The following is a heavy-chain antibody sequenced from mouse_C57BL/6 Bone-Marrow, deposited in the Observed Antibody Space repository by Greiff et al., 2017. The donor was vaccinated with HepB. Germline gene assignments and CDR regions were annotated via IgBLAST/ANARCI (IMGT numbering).Heavy chain of an antibody. J-gene: IGHJ4*01. D-gene: IGHD1-1*01. V-gene: IGHV5-17*01. Sequence: HLVAFGGGFVKPGGSLKLSCADSGFPFSDYGMHWVRQAPEKGLEWVAYISSGSSTIYYEDTVKGRFTISRDNDKKTLLLQMTSLRSEDAAMYYCERDYGRYYYAMDYWGKGTSVTVSS. CDR2: ISSGSSTI. CDR3: ERDYGRYYYAMDY. CDR1: GFPFSDYG.